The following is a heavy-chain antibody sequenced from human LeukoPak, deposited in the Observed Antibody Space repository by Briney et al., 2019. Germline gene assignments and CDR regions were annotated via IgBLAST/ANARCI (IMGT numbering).Heavy chain of an antibody. J-gene: IGHJ4*02. Sequence: SETLSLTCTVSGGSISSGGYYWSWIRQHPGKGLEWIGYIYYSGSTYYNPSLKSRVTISVDTSKNQFSLKLSSVTAADTAVYYCAREIRGYRMWGPDYWGQGTLVTVSS. CDR3: AREIRGYRMWGPDY. V-gene: IGHV4-31*03. D-gene: IGHD5-18*01. CDR1: GGSISSGGYY. CDR2: IYYSGST.